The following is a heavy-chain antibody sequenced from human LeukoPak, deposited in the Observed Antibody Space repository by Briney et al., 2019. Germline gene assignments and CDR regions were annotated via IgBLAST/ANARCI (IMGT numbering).Heavy chain of an antibody. J-gene: IGHJ4*02. CDR2: LSGDGGST. D-gene: IGHD1-26*01. CDR3: AKDPTPSGSYLNYFDY. Sequence: PGGSPRFYCSGSGFTFDDYDMHWLRQAPGKGLVWISHLSGDGGSTYYADSVKGRFTISRDNSKNSLYLQMNSLRTEDTALYYCAKDPTPSGSYLNYFDYWGQGTLVTVSS. V-gene: IGHV3-43*02. CDR1: GFTFDDYD.